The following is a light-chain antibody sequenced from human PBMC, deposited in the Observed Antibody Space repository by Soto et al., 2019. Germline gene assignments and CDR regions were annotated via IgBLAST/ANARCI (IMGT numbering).Light chain of an antibody. Sequence: IQLTQSQSSLSASVGDRVSITCRASQGISSYLAWYQQKPGKAPKLLIYAASTLQSGVPSRFSGSGSGTDFTLTISSLQPEDFATYYCQQLNSYPHAFGQGTRLEIK. V-gene: IGKV1-9*01. CDR1: QGISSY. CDR2: AAS. J-gene: IGKJ5*01. CDR3: QQLNSYPHA.